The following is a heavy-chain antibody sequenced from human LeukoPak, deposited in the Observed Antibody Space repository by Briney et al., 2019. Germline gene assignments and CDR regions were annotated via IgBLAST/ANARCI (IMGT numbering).Heavy chain of an antibody. J-gene: IGHJ4*02. V-gene: IGHV3-7*03. CDR2: INQDGSEK. Sequence: PGGSLRLSCAASGFTLGSYWMSWVRQAPGKGLEWVANINQDGSEKYYVDSVKGRFTISRDNSKNTLYLQMNSLRAEDTAVYYCAKDEVVITTKTDYWGQGTLVTVSS. CDR3: AKDEVVITTKTDY. D-gene: IGHD3-22*01. CDR1: GFTLGSYW.